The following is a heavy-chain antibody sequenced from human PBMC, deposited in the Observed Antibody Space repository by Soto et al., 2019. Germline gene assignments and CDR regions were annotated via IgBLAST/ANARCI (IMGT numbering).Heavy chain of an antibody. CDR1: GYSFTTYW. CDR3: ARTRTSSHYYDMYV. CDR2: IYPGDSGT. D-gene: IGHD6-13*01. J-gene: IGHJ6*02. V-gene: IGHV5-51*01. Sequence: PGESLKISCEGSGYSFTTYWIAWVRQMPGKGLEWMGIIYPGDSGTRYSPSFQGQVTISADKSISTAYLQWSSLKASDSAMYYCARTRTSSHYYDMYVWGQGTTVTVSS.